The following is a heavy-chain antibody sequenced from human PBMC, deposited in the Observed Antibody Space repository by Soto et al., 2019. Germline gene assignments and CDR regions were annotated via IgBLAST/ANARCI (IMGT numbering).Heavy chain of an antibody. CDR3: AREAAVSSNWLDP. J-gene: IGHJ5*02. Sequence: SETLSLTCTVSGGSIGTYYWYWLRQFPGKGLEWIGFIYHRGSTHYSPSLESRVSMSMDTSKNQFSLNLTSVTAADTAVYYCAREAAVSSNWLDPWGQGTLVTVSS. D-gene: IGHD3-16*01. V-gene: IGHV4-59*01. CDR2: IYHRGST. CDR1: GGSIGTYY.